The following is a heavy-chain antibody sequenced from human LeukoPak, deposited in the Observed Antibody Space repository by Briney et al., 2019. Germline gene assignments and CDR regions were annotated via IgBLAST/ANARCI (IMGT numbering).Heavy chain of an antibody. J-gene: IGHJ4*02. CDR1: GFTFSSYA. CDR3: ARERLTTVTALDY. D-gene: IGHD4-17*01. Sequence: PGGSLRLSCAASGFTFSSYAMHWVRQAPGKGLEWVAIISYDGSNKYYADSVKGRFTISRDNSKNTLYLQMNSLRAEDTAVYYCARERLTTVTALDYWGQGTLVTVSS. V-gene: IGHV3-30*04. CDR2: ISYDGSNK.